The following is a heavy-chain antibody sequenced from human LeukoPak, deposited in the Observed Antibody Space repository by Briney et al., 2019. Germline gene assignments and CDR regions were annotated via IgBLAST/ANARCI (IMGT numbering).Heavy chain of an antibody. CDR2: MNPNSGNT. J-gene: IGHJ6*02. Sequence: WASVKVSCKASGYTFTGYYMHWVQQAPGQGLEWMGWMNPNSGNTGYAQKFQGRVTMTRNTSISTAYMELSSLRSEDTAVYYCARGSGMDVWGQGTTVTVSS. CDR3: ARGSGMDV. CDR1: GYTFTGYY. V-gene: IGHV1-8*02.